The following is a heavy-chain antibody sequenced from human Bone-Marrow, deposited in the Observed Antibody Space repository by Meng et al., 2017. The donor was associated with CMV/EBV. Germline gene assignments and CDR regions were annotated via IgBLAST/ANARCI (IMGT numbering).Heavy chain of an antibody. J-gene: IGHJ6*02. V-gene: IGHV3-9*01. CDR2: ISWKSGTT. CDR1: GFTFDDYA. D-gene: IGHD4-23*01. CDR3: AKVLRARTPNFYYGMDV. Sequence: SLKISCAASGFTFDDYAMHWVRQAPGKGLEWVAGISWKSGTTDYADSVKGRFTISRDNSKNTLYLEMNSLRAEDTAVYYCAKVLRARTPNFYYGMDVWGQGTTVTFSS.